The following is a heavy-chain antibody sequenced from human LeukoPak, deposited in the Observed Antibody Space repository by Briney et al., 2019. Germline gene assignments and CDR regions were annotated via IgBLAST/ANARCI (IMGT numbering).Heavy chain of an antibody. J-gene: IGHJ6*02. CDR2: INGEGSRI. CDR3: ARDPGYYYYGMDV. CDR1: GFNLRTYW. V-gene: IGHV3-74*01. Sequence: PGGSLRLSCAVTGFNLRTYWIHWVRHSPGRGLEWVARINGEGSRISYADSVRGRFTISGDNAKSTAYLQMNSLRAEDTALYYCARDPGYYYYGMDVWGQGTTVVVSS.